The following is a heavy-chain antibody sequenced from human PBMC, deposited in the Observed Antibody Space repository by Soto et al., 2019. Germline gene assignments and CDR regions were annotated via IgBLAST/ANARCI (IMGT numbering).Heavy chain of an antibody. CDR1: GFTFSTYG. D-gene: IGHD2-8*01. CDR3: AKDLGYASFLGDLPFGMDV. V-gene: IGHV3-30*18. Sequence: PGGSLRLSCADSGFTFSTYGMHWFRQAPGKGLEWVAVISYDGSNKYYADSIKGRFTISRDSSKNTLYLQMNSLRAEDTAVYYCAKDLGYASFLGDLPFGMDVWGQGTTVTVSS. CDR2: ISYDGSNK. J-gene: IGHJ6*02.